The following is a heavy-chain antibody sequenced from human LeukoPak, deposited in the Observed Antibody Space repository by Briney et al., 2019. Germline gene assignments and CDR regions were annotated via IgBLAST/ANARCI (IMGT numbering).Heavy chain of an antibody. D-gene: IGHD3-22*01. J-gene: IGHJ4*02. CDR3: AKARQKYYYDSSGYSVDY. V-gene: IGHV3-30*04. CDR1: GFTFSSYA. CDR2: ISYDGSNK. Sequence: GGSLRLSCAASGFTFSSYAMHWVRQAPGKGLEWVAVISYDGSNKYYADSVKGRFTISRDNSKNTLHLQMNSLRAEDTAVYYCAKARQKYYYDSSGYSVDYWGQGTLDTVSS.